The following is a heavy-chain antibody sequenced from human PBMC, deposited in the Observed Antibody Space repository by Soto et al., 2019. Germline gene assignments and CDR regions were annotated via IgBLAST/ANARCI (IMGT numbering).Heavy chain of an antibody. CDR1: GFTFTRYS. CDR3: ARESEDLTSNLDY. V-gene: IGHV3-21*06. Sequence: EVQLVESGGGLVKPGGPLRLSCAASGFTFTRYSMNWVRQAPGKGLEWVSSISSTTNYIYYGDSMKGRFTISRDNAKNSLYLEMNCLRAEDTAVYYCARESEDLTSNLDYWGQGTLVTVSS. CDR2: ISSTTNYI. J-gene: IGHJ4*02.